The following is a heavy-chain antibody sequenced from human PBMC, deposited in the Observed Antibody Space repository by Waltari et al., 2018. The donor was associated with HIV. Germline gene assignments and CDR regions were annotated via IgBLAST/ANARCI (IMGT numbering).Heavy chain of an antibody. CDR2: ISAYKGNT. CDR1: GYTFNNYG. Sequence: QVQLMQSGPEVKKPGASVKVSCTASGYTFNNYGISWVRQAPGQGLEWMGWISAYKGNTKYAQKFQGRVTRTTDTSTRTAYMELRSLSSDDTAVYYCARRSCNSSSCFTYFYYFAMDVWGQGTTVTVSS. V-gene: IGHV1-18*04. J-gene: IGHJ6*02. CDR3: ARRSCNSSSCFTYFYYFAMDV. D-gene: IGHD2-2*02.